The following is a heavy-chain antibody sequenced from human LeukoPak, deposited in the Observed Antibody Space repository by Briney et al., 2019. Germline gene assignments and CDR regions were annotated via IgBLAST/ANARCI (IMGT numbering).Heavy chain of an antibody. CDR1: GFTVSNNY. Sequence: PGGSLRLSCAASGFTVSNNYMSWVRQAPGKGLEWVANINQDGGEIYYVDSVKGRFTISRDNAKNSLYLQMNSLRAEDTAVYYCATGRSCVTCYLPDYWGQGTLITVSS. J-gene: IGHJ4*02. CDR2: INQDGGEI. D-gene: IGHD2-2*01. V-gene: IGHV3-7*01. CDR3: ATGRSCVTCYLPDY.